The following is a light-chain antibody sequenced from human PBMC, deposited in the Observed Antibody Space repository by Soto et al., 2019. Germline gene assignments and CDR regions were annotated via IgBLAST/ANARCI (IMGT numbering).Light chain of an antibody. CDR1: SSVVGGYDY. Sequence: QSVLTQPASVSGSPGQSITISCTGTSSVVGGYDYVSWYQQHPGKAPKLMIYDVSNRPSGVSYRFSGSKSGNAASLTISGLQAEDEADYYCSSKTSTTTLVVFGGGTKLTVL. V-gene: IGLV2-14*01. J-gene: IGLJ2*01. CDR2: DVS. CDR3: SSKTSTTTLVV.